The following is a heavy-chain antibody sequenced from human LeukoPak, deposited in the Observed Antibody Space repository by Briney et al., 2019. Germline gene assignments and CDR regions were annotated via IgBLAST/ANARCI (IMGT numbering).Heavy chain of an antibody. CDR2: ITNSGGTT. D-gene: IGHD6-19*01. CDR1: GFTFSSYA. V-gene: IGHV3-23*01. J-gene: IGHJ3*02. CDR3: AKGQQWLVIAAFDI. Sequence: PGGSLRLSCAVSGFTFSSYAMSWVRQAPGKGLEWVSVITNSGGTTYYADSVKGRFTISRDNSKNTLYLQMNSLRAEDTAIYYCAKGQQWLVIAAFDIWGQGTLVTVSS.